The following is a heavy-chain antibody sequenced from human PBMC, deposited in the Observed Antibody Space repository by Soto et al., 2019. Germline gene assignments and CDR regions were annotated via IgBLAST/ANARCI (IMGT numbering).Heavy chain of an antibody. V-gene: IGHV3-23*01. D-gene: IGHD5-12*01. CDR3: VKEGSECTSRGSFDI. J-gene: IGHJ3*02. CDR1: EVTFASYD. Sequence: GGSLRLSCVASEVTFASYDMDWVRQAPGKGLEWVSLITSGGGGANYADSVKGRFTISRDNSKNTLYLQMNSLRAEDTAIYHCVKEGSECTSRGSFDIWGRGTMVTVSS. CDR2: ITSGGGGA.